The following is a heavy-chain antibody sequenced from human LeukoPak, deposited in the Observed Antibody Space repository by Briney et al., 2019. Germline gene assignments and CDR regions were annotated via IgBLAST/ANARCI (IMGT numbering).Heavy chain of an antibody. J-gene: IGHJ4*02. Sequence: GGSLRLSCAASGFTFSSYGMHWVRQPPGKGLEWVAFIRYDGSNKYYADSVKGRFTISRDNSKNTLYLQMNSLRAEDTAVYYCAKDPSYYYDSSGYYWGQGTLVTVSS. V-gene: IGHV3-30*02. CDR2: IRYDGSNK. D-gene: IGHD3-22*01. CDR1: GFTFSSYG. CDR3: AKDPSYYYDSSGYY.